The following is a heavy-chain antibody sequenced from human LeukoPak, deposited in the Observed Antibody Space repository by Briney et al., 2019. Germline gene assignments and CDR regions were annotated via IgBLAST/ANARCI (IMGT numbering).Heavy chain of an antibody. CDR2: ISGSGGST. CDR3: ATAPRGDYVWGSYQPFDY. CDR1: GFTFSSYA. D-gene: IGHD3-16*02. Sequence: GGSLRLSCAASGFTFSSYAMSWVRQAPGKGLEWVSAISGSGGSTYYADSVKGRFTISRDNSKNTLYLQMNSLRAEDTAVYYCATAPRGDYVWGSYQPFDYWGQGTLVTVSS. V-gene: IGHV3-23*01. J-gene: IGHJ4*02.